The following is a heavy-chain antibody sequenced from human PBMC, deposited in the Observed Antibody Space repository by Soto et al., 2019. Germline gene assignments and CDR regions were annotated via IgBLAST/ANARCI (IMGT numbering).Heavy chain of an antibody. V-gene: IGHV4-31*03. J-gene: IGHJ5*02. CDR1: GGSISSGGYY. D-gene: IGHD3-22*01. CDR2: IYYSGST. CDR3: ARLHFTYYYDSSGSQHGFDP. Sequence: SETLSLTCTVSGGSISSGGYYWSWIRQHPGKGLEWIGYIYYSGSTYYNPSLKSRVTISVDTSKNQFSLKLSSVTAADTAVYYCARLHFTYYYDSSGSQHGFDPWGQGTLVTVSS.